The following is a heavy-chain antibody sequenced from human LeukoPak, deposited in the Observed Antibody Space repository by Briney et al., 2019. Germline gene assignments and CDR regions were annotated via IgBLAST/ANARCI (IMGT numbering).Heavy chain of an antibody. Sequence: SETLSLTRTISGGSISSSDYYWGWIRQPPGKGLDWLGCIYYSGITYYKPSLKSRVTILVDTSRNQFFLKLSSVTAADTAIYYCARLHCSGGTCYADYWGQGSLVAVSS. CDR2: IYYSGIT. CDR3: ARLHCSGGTCYADY. J-gene: IGHJ4*02. CDR1: GGSISSSDYY. D-gene: IGHD2-15*01. V-gene: IGHV4-39*07.